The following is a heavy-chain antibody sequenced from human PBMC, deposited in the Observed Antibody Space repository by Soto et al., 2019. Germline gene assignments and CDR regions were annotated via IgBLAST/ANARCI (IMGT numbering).Heavy chain of an antibody. Sequence: SSETLSLTCTVSGGSINSSNYYWAWIRQPPGKGLEWIGSIYYSGTTYYNPSVKSRVTISMGTSKTQFSLELSSMTAADTAVYFCARFTLKTSMALDPWGSGSLVTVAS. CDR3: ARFTLKTSMALDP. D-gene: IGHD3-10*01. CDR1: GGSINSSNYY. V-gene: IGHV4-39*01. CDR2: IYYSGTT. J-gene: IGHJ5*02.